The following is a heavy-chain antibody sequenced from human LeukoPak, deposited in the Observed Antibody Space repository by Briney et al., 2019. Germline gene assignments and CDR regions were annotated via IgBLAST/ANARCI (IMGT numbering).Heavy chain of an antibody. D-gene: IGHD5-12*01. CDR1: GFTFSSYE. J-gene: IGHJ4*02. V-gene: IGHV3-48*03. CDR2: MNGCGGTR. CDR3: VRVCRTGYGEWGW. Sequence: GVSLRLSCSASGFTFSSYEMNWGRQAPGKGLEWVSSMNGCGGTRYYADSVTDRFTIARDKPKHSLYLQMGSLRDDDMAVYYCVRVCRTGYGEWGWRGQGTLVTVSS.